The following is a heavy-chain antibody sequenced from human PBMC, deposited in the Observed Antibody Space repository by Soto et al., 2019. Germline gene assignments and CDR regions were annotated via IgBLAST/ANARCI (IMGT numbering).Heavy chain of an antibody. D-gene: IGHD6-19*01. CDR3: AKEGIAVAGRRYYYYYYMDV. Sequence: GGSLRLSCAASGFTFDDYAMHWVRQAPGKGLEWVLGISWNSGSIGYADSVKGRFTISRDNAKNSLFLQMNSLRAEDTALYYCAKEGIAVAGRRYYYYYYMDVWGKGTTVTVSS. CDR1: GFTFDDYA. V-gene: IGHV3-9*01. CDR2: ISWNSGSI. J-gene: IGHJ6*03.